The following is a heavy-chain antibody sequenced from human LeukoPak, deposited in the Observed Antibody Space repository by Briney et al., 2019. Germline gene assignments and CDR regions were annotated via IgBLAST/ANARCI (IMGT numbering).Heavy chain of an antibody. CDR2: INPSGGST. Sequence: ASVKVSCKASGYTFTSYYIHWVRQAPGQGLEWMGIINPSGGSTTYAQKFQGRVAMTRDTSTSRVYMEVSSLRSEDTAVYYCARTHSSSDEFDYWGQGTLVTVSS. J-gene: IGHJ4*02. V-gene: IGHV1-46*01. CDR3: ARTHSSSDEFDY. D-gene: IGHD6-13*01. CDR1: GYTFTSYY.